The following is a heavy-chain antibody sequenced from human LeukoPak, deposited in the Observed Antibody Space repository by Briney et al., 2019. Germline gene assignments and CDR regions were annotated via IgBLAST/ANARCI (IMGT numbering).Heavy chain of an antibody. CDR2: ISGSGGST. J-gene: IGHJ3*02. Sequence: GGSLRLSCAASGFTFSSYGMSWVRQAPGKGLEWVSAISGSGGSTYYADSVKGRFTISRDNSKNTLYLQMNSLRAEDTAVYYCAKDFYDSSGYSSDAFDIWGQGTMVTVSS. V-gene: IGHV3-23*01. D-gene: IGHD3-22*01. CDR1: GFTFSSYG. CDR3: AKDFYDSSGYSSDAFDI.